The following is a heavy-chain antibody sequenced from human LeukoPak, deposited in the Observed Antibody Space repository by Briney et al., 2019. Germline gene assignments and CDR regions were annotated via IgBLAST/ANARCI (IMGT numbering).Heavy chain of an antibody. CDR3: ARGTTIRGDDYHGMDV. CDR2: IIPILNTT. CDR1: GGTLSNYT. J-gene: IGHJ6*02. V-gene: IGHV1-69*08. D-gene: IGHD3-10*01. Sequence: GCSVKVSCKAAGGTLSNYTFNWVRQAPGQGPEWMGRIIPILNTTNYAQKLQDRVTIIADRSTSTTYMELRGLRSEDTAVYYCARGTTIRGDDYHGMDVWGQGTTITVSS.